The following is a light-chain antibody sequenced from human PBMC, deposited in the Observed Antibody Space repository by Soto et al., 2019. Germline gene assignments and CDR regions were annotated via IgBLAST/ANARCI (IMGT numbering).Light chain of an antibody. Sequence: QMTQSPSTLSASVGDRVTITCRASQSISSYLHWYQQKPGKAPKLLINVASTLQSGVPSRFSGSGSGTDFTLAITSLQPEDFATYYCQQSSSTPQTFGGGTKVDIK. V-gene: IGKV1-39*01. J-gene: IGKJ4*01. CDR2: VAS. CDR1: QSISSY. CDR3: QQSSSTPQT.